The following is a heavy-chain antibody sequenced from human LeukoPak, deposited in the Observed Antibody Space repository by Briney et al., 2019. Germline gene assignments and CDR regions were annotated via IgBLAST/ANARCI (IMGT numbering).Heavy chain of an antibody. CDR3: ARGVPWRGPGSYPSFDY. J-gene: IGHJ4*02. D-gene: IGHD3-10*01. Sequence: SVKVSCKASGGTFSSYAISWVRQAPGQGLEWMGGIIPIFGTANYAQKFQGRVTITADESTSTAYMELSSLRSEDTAVYYCARGVPWRGPGSYPSFDYWGQGTLVTVSS. CDR1: GGTFSSYA. V-gene: IGHV1-69*01. CDR2: IIPIFGTA.